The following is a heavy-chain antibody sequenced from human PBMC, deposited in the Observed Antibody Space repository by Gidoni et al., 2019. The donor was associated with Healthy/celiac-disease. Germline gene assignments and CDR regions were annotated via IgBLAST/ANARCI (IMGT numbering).Heavy chain of an antibody. D-gene: IGHD3-9*01. J-gene: IGHJ4*02. Sequence: EVQLLESGGGLVQPGGSLRLSCAASGFTFSSYAMSWVRQAQGKGLEWVSASSGSGGSTYYADSVKGRFTISRDNSKNTLYLQMNSLRAEDTAVYYCAKDLHGGRLRYFDSWGQGTLVTVSS. CDR3: AKDLHGGRLRYFDS. V-gene: IGHV3-23*01. CDR2: SSGSGGST. CDR1: GFTFSSYA.